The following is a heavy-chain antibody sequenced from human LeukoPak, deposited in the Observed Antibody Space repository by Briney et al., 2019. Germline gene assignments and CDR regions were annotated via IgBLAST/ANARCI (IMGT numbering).Heavy chain of an antibody. V-gene: IGHV3-21*06. CDR1: GFTFSSYT. D-gene: IGHD3-10*01. Sequence: GGSLRLSCAASGFTFSSYTMNWVRQAPGKGLEWVSSISSSSNYIYYADSVKGRFTVSRDNAKNSLDLQMNSLRVEDTAVYYCVRDRHYIGNREVRFPYWGQGALVTVSS. CDR3: VRDRHYIGNREVRFPY. CDR2: ISSSSNYI. J-gene: IGHJ4*02.